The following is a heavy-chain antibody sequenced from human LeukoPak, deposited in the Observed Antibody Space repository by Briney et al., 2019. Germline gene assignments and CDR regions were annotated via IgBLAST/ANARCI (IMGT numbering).Heavy chain of an antibody. Sequence: PGGSLRLSCAASGFTFNSYGMHWVRQAPGKGLEWVAIIWFDGSNKDYADSVKGRFTISRDNSKNTVYLQMNSLKVEDTAVYYCARIGSSWSADYWGRGTLVTVSA. CDR1: GFTFNSYG. V-gene: IGHV3-33*01. CDR2: IWFDGSNK. CDR3: ARIGSSWSADY. J-gene: IGHJ4*02. D-gene: IGHD6-13*01.